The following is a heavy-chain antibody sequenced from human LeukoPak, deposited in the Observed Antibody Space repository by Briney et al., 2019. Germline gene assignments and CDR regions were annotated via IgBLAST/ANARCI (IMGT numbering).Heavy chain of an antibody. CDR1: GGSFSGYY. Sequence: NPSETLSLTCAVYGGSFSGYYWSWIRRPPGKGLEWIGEINHSGSTNYNPSLKSRVTISVDTSKNQFSLKLSSVTAADTAVYYCAGTLADIVVVPAARPFDYWGQGTLVTVSS. CDR2: INHSGST. D-gene: IGHD2-2*01. CDR3: AGTLADIVVVPAARPFDY. V-gene: IGHV4-34*01. J-gene: IGHJ4*02.